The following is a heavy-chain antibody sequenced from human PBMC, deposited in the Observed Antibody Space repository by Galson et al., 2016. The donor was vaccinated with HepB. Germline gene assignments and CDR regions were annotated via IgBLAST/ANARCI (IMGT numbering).Heavy chain of an antibody. D-gene: IGHD6-19*01. CDR3: ARDSNGWYLGY. CDR1: GYTFTTFG. CDR2: ISAYNGNT. V-gene: IGHV1-18*01. Sequence: SVKVSCKASGYTFTTFGIAWVRQAPGQGPEWMGWISAYNGNTKYPQTFQDRVTLTTDTSTSTAYMELRSLTIDDTAMYYCARDSNGWYLGYWGQGTHVTVSS. J-gene: IGHJ4*02.